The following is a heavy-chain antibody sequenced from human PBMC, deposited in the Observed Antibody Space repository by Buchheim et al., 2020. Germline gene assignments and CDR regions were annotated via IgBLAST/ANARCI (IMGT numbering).Heavy chain of an antibody. CDR3: AKSRTTVPLADY. D-gene: IGHD4-17*01. V-gene: IGHV3-30*18. CDR1: GFTFSSYG. CDR2: ISYDGSNK. J-gene: IGHJ4*02. Sequence: QVQLVESGGGVVQPGRSLRLSCAASGFTFSSYGMHWVRQAPGKGLEWVAVISYDGSNKYYADSVKGRFTISRDNSKNTLYLKMNSLRAEDTAVYYCAKSRTTVPLADYWGQGTL.